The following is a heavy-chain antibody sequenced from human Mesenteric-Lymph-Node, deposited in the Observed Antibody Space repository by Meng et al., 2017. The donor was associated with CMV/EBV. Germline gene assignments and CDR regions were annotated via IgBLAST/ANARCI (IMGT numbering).Heavy chain of an antibody. Sequence: ASVQVTCQASGYSFTSHFIHWVRQAPGQGLEWMGWINPHSGGTKYAQKFQGRVTVTRDTSITTVYMELSSLRSDDTAVYYCPRSCSSTICRAPAPEYWGQGALVTVSS. CDR3: PRSCSSTICRAPAPEY. J-gene: IGHJ4*02. CDR2: INPHSGGT. V-gene: IGHV1-2*02. D-gene: IGHD2-2*01. CDR1: GYSFTSHF.